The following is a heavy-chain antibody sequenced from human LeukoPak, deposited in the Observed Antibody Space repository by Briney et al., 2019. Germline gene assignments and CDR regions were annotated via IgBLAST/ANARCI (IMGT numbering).Heavy chain of an antibody. V-gene: IGHV4-34*01. CDR2: INHSGST. CDR1: GGFFSGYY. J-gene: IGHJ4*02. Sequence: SETLSLTCAVYGGFFSGYYWSWIRQPPGKGLEWIGEINHSGSTNYNPSLKSRVTISVDTSKNQFSLKLSSVTAADTAVYYCARSHRPFSKQWLVRWYFDYWGQGTLVTVSS. D-gene: IGHD6-19*01. CDR3: ARSHRPFSKQWLVRWYFDY.